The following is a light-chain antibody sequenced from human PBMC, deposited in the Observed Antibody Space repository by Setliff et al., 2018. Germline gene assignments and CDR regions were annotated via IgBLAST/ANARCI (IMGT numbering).Light chain of an antibody. CDR3: SSYTSSSTVV. J-gene: IGLJ2*01. Sequence: QSVLSQPPSVSGSPGQSVTISCTGTSSDVGYYNRVSWYQQPPGTAPKLMIYEVSNRPSGVPDRFSGSKSGNTASLTISGLQAEDEADYYCSSYTSSSTVVFSGGTKVTVL. CDR1: SSDVGYYNR. V-gene: IGLV2-18*02. CDR2: EVS.